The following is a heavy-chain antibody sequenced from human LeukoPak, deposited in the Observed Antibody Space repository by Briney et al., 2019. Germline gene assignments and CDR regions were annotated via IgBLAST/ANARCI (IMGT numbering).Heavy chain of an antibody. J-gene: IGHJ4*02. CDR2: FDPEDGET. Sequence: VASVKVSCKVSGYTLTELSMHWVRQAPGKGLEWMGGFDPEDGETIYAQKFQGRVTMTEDTSTDTAYMELSSLRSEDTAVYYCSSGGYCNSTSCYGENWGQGTLVTVSS. CDR3: SSGGYCNSTSCYGEN. V-gene: IGHV1-24*01. CDR1: GYTLTELS. D-gene: IGHD2-2*01.